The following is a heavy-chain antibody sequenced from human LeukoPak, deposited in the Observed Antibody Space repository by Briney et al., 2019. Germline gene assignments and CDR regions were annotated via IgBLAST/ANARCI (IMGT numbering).Heavy chain of an antibody. V-gene: IGHV3-23*01. Sequence: PGGSPRVLCARSGFTFRSSAMHGVSQAPGKGPEWGSGISVTGGAPYYTHPVKGRFTVSRDNSNNTLYLQMSGLRADDTAIYYCAKDGDGSTNTRFGFRRSFDYWGQGALVTVSS. J-gene: IGHJ4*02. CDR3: AKDGDGSTNTRFGFRRSFDY. CDR2: ISVTGGAP. CDR1: GFTFRSSA. D-gene: IGHD3-10*01.